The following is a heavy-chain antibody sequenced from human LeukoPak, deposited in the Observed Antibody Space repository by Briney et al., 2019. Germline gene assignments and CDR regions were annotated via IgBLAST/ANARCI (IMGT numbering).Heavy chain of an antibody. D-gene: IGHD1-26*01. Sequence: GASVKVSCKASGYTFTSYGISWVRQAPGQGLEWMGWISAYNGNTNYAQKLQGRGTMTTDTATSTAYMELRSLRSDDTAVYYCARSTPSDVGAPTYYYYMDVWGKGTTVTVSS. CDR2: ISAYNGNT. J-gene: IGHJ6*03. CDR3: ARSTPSDVGAPTYYYYMDV. CDR1: GYTFTSYG. V-gene: IGHV1-18*01.